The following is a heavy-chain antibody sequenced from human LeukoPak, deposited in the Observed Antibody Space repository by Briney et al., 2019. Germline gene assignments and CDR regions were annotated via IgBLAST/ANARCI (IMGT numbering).Heavy chain of an antibody. CDR3: ARGTVRGVTFPIYYYYGMDV. V-gene: IGHV4-39*01. J-gene: IGHJ6*02. CDR2: IYYSGST. CDR1: GGSISSSSYY. Sequence: PSETLSLTCTVSGGSISSSSYYWGWIRQPPGKGLEWIGSIYYSGSTYYNPSLKSRVTISVDTSKNQFSLKLSSVTAADTAVYYCARGTVRGVTFPIYYYYGMDVWGQGTTVTVSS. D-gene: IGHD3-10*01.